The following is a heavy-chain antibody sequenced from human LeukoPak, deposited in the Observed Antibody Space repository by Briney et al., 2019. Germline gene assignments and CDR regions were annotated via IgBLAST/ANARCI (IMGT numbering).Heavy chain of an antibody. CDR3: ARYRIDSSGWYFDC. CDR1: GESFSGYY. CDR2: INHSGST. Sequence: SETLSLTCAVYGESFSGYYWSWIRQPPGKGLEWIGEINHSGSTNYNPSLKSRVTISVDTSKNQFSLKLSSVTAADTAVYYCARYRIDSSGWYFDCWGQGTLVTVSS. D-gene: IGHD6-19*01. V-gene: IGHV4-34*01. J-gene: IGHJ4*02.